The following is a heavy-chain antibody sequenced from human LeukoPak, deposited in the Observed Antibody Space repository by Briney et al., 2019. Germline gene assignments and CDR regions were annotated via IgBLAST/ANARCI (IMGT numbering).Heavy chain of an antibody. D-gene: IGHD2-2*01. CDR3: ASIDIVVVPAAILPRSTERYFDL. Sequence: SETLSLTCAVSSYSISSDYYWSWIRQPPGKGLEWIGEINHSGSTNYNPSLKSRVTISVDTSKNQFSLKLSSVTAADTAVYYCASIDIVVVPAAILPRSTERYFDLWGRGTLVTVSS. CDR1: SYSISSDYY. V-gene: IGHV4-34*01. J-gene: IGHJ2*01. CDR2: INHSGST.